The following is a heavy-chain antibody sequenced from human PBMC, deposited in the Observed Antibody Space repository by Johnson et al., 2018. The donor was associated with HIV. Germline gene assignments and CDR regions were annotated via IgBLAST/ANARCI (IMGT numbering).Heavy chain of an antibody. J-gene: IGHJ3*02. CDR3: ARCGYSSYWDAFDI. CDR2: IKQDGSEK. CDR1: GFSFSNYW. Sequence: VQLVESGGGLVQPGGSLRLSCAASGFSFSNYWMSWVRQAPGKGLEWVANIKQDGSEKYYEDSVKGRFTISRDNAKNSLYLQMNSLRAEDTALYYCARCGYSSYWDAFDIWGQGTMVNVSS. V-gene: IGHV3-7*01. D-gene: IGHD5-12*01.